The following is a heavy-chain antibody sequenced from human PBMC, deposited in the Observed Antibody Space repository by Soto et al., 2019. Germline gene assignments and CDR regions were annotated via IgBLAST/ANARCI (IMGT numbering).Heavy chain of an antibody. CDR3: ARESLDGDGDTPYYYYYYMDV. V-gene: IGHV3-21*02. CDR1: GFTFSTYA. CDR2: ISSSSSKI. D-gene: IGHD4-17*01. J-gene: IGHJ6*03. Sequence: EVQLVESGGGLVKPGGSLRLSCAASGFTFSTYAMNWVRQAPGKGLEWVSFISSSSSKIYYADSVRGRFTISRDNAKNSLDLQMNSLRADDTAVYYCARESLDGDGDTPYYYYYYMDVWGKGTTVTVSS.